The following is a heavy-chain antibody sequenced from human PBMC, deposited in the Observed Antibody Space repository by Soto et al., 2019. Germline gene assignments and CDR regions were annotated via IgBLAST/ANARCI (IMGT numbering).Heavy chain of an antibody. D-gene: IGHD2-21*02. CDR1: GDSSRTLYY. J-gene: IGHJ4*02. Sequence: PSETLSLTCTVSGDSSRTLYYWGWIRQPPGKGLEWIGHIHHSGGTSYNPSLKSLVAISVDTSKNQFSLKVDSVTAADTAVYYCARGLLAYCGGDCALFDSWGQGIMVTV. V-gene: IGHV4-59*01. CDR2: IHHSGGT. CDR3: ARGLLAYCGGDCALFDS.